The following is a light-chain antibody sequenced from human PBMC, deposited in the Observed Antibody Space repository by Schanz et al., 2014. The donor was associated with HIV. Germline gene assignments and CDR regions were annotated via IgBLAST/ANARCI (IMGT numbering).Light chain of an antibody. CDR3: GTWDNSLSAGVV. CDR1: ASNIGHNF. V-gene: IGLV1-51*01. CDR2: VTH. J-gene: IGLJ2*01. Sequence: QSVLTQPPSVSAAPGQRVTISCSGSASNIGHNFVSWFQQFPGTAPKLLIYVTHQRPSEIPDRFSGSKSGTSATLGITGLQTGDEADYYCGTWDNSLSAGVVLGGGTKVTVL.